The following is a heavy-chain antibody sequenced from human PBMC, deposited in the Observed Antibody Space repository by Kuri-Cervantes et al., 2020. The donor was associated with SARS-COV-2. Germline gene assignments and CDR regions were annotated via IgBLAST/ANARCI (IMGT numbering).Heavy chain of an antibody. V-gene: IGHV4-59*12. CDR1: GGSISSYY. Sequence: SETLSLTCTVSGGSISSYYWSWIRQPPGKGLEWIGYIYYSGSTNYNPSLKGRVTISVDTSKNQFSLKLSSVTAADTAVYYCAKDLSSTSGPGYYYGMDVWGQGTTVTVSS. CDR3: AKDLSSTSGPGYYYGMDV. D-gene: IGHD2-2*01. CDR2: IYYSGST. J-gene: IGHJ6*02.